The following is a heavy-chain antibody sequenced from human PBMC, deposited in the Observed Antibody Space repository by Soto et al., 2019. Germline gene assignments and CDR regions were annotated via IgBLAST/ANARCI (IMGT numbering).Heavy chain of an antibody. D-gene: IGHD3-22*01. V-gene: IGHV5-10-1*01. CDR2: IDPSDSYT. J-gene: IGHJ6*02. Sequence: PGESLKISCKGSGYSFTSYWISWVRQMPGKGLEWMGRIDPSDSYTNYSPSFQGHVTISADKSISTAYLQWSSLKASDTAMYFCATLYYYDSSGYGYGMDVWGQGTTVTVSS. CDR3: ATLYYYDSSGYGYGMDV. CDR1: GYSFTSYW.